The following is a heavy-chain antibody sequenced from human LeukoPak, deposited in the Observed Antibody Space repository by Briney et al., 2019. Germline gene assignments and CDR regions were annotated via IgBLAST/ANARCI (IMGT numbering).Heavy chain of an antibody. Sequence: PGGSLRLSCAASGFTFSSYGMHWVRQAPGKGLEWVAVISYDGSKKYYVDPVKGRVNISRDNSMNSLYLQMHSLRAEDTAVYYCVKGGYAVLTGGDYWGQGTLVTVSS. V-gene: IGHV3-30*18. J-gene: IGHJ4*02. CDR2: ISYDGSKK. CDR1: GFTFSSYG. D-gene: IGHD3-9*01. CDR3: VKGGYAVLTGGDY.